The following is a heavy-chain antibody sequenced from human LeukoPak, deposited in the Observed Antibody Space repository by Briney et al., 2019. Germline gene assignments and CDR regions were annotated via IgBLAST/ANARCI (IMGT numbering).Heavy chain of an antibody. V-gene: IGHV1-69*01. Sequence: SVKISCKASGGTSSSYAISWVRQAPGQGLEWMGGIIPIFGTANYAQKFQGRVTITADESTSTAYMELSSLRSEDTAVYYCARVHGDYDYYGMDVWGQGTTVTVSS. CDR1: GGTSSSYA. D-gene: IGHD4-17*01. CDR2: IIPIFGTA. CDR3: ARVHGDYDYYGMDV. J-gene: IGHJ6*02.